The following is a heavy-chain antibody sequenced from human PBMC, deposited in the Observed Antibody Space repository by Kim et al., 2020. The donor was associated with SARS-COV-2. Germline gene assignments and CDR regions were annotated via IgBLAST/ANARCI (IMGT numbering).Heavy chain of an antibody. Sequence: SETLSLTCTVSGDSISSRGYLWAWIRQSPGMGLEWLASISYSGETYYNPSLKSRGTISKDTSKNQLSLKLNSVTAADTALYYCARYSNSDWSLRSWGQGT. V-gene: IGHV4-39*07. D-gene: IGHD3-9*01. CDR3: ARYSNSDWSLRS. CDR2: ISYSGET. J-gene: IGHJ5*02. CDR1: GDSISSRGYL.